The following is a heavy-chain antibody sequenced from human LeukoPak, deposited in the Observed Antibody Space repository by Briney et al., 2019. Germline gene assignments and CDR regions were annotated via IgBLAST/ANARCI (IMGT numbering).Heavy chain of an antibody. V-gene: IGHV3-7*01. D-gene: IGHD3/OR15-3a*01. CDR3: AKLLRDVTIYDF. CDR2: INQGESAK. CDR1: GFTFSRYW. Sequence: GGSLRLSCAASGFTFSRYWMSWVRQAPGKGLEWVASINQGESAKFYGDSVRGRFSVSRDNAKNSLFLQMNSLRADDTAFYYCAKLLRDVTIYDFWGPGALVTVSS. J-gene: IGHJ1*01.